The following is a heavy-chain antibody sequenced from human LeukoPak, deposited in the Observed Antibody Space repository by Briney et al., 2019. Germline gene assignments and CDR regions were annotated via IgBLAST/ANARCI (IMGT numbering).Heavy chain of an antibody. V-gene: IGHV3-13*01. Sequence: GGSLRPSCAASGFTFSSYDMHWVRQATGKGLEWVSAIGTAGDTYYADSAKGRFTISRDNSKDTLYLQMNGLRAEDTAVYFCAKQSAGSAAWYSLHYDFWGQGTLVTVSS. J-gene: IGHJ4*02. CDR2: IGTAGDT. CDR1: GFTFSSYD. D-gene: IGHD6-13*01. CDR3: AKQSAGSAAWYSLHYDF.